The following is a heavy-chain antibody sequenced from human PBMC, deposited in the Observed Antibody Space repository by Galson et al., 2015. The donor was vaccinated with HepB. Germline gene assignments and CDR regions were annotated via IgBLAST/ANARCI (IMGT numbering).Heavy chain of an antibody. CDR2: INAGNGNT. J-gene: IGHJ5*02. D-gene: IGHD2-2*02. CDR3: ARVVGYCSSTSCFTANFGLDP. V-gene: IGHV1-3*01. Sequence: QSGAEVKKPGASVKVSCKASGYTFTSYAMHWVRQAPGQRLEWMGWINAGNGNTKYSQKFQGRVTITRDTSASTAYMELSSLRSEDTAVYYCARVVGYCSSTSCFTANFGLDPWGQGTLVTVSS. CDR1: GYTFTSYA.